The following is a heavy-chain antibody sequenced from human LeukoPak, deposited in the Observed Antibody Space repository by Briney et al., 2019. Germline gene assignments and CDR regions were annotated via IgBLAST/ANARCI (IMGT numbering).Heavy chain of an antibody. V-gene: IGHV3-23*01. D-gene: IGHD2/OR15-2a*01. CDR3: TKDFLIDPL. Sequence: QPGGSLRLSCAASGITFSSYGMSWVRQAPGKGLEWVSSISSTGGTTYYADSVKSRFTISRDNAKNSLFLQMDSLRAEDTAVYYCTKDFLIDPLWGQGTLVTVSS. CDR1: GITFSSYG. J-gene: IGHJ4*02. CDR2: ISSTGGTT.